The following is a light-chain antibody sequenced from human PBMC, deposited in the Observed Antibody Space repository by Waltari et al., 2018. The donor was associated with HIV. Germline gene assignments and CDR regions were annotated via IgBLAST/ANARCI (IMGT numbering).Light chain of an antibody. V-gene: IGLV2-14*01. CDR2: VVS. CDR3: RSFTTSNYLL. J-gene: IGLJ2*01. Sequence: QSALTQPASVSGSPGQSITVSCTGTSSDVGAYDFVSWYQQPPGTAPKPVIYVVSYRPSGISNRFSCSKSCNTASLTISGLQTEDEADYYCRSFTTSNYLLFGGGTKVTVL. CDR1: SSDVGAYDF.